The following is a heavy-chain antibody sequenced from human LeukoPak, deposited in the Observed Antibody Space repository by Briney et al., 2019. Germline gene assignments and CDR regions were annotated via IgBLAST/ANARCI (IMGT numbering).Heavy chain of an antibody. Sequence: SETLSLTCTVSGGSISSYYWSWIRQPPGKGLEWIGYIYYSGSTNYNPSLKSRVTISVDTSKNQFSLKLSSVTAADTAVYYCARGGEYGSGSYYSWSDPWGQGTLVTVSS. CDR2: IYYSGST. CDR1: GGSISSYY. V-gene: IGHV4-59*01. D-gene: IGHD3-10*01. J-gene: IGHJ5*02. CDR3: ARGGEYGSGSYYSWSDP.